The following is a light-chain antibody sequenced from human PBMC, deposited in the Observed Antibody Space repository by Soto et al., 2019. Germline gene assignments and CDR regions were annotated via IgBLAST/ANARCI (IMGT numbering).Light chain of an antibody. CDR1: QSVSSY. J-gene: IGKJ4*01. CDR3: QQRSNWLT. V-gene: IGKV3-11*01. Sequence: IVLTQSPATLSLSPGERATLSFRASQSVSSYLAWYQQKPGQAPRLLIYDASNRATGIPARFSGSGSGTDFTLPISSLEPEDFAVYYCQQRSNWLTFGGGTKVDIK. CDR2: DAS.